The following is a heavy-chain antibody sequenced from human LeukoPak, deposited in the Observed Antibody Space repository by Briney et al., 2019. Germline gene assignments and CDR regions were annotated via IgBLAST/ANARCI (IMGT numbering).Heavy chain of an antibody. Sequence: PGGSLRLSCAASGFTLSSYGMNWIRQAPGRGLEWVSSINPTGSLKYYSDSVKGRFTISRDNSKNSLYLEMNSLRVDDTAVFYCARVRLGGPAKTSDGFDIWGQGAMVTVSS. J-gene: IGHJ3*02. CDR2: INPTGSLK. CDR3: ARVRLGGPAKTSDGFDI. CDR1: GFTLSSYG. V-gene: IGHV3-21*04. D-gene: IGHD2-2*01.